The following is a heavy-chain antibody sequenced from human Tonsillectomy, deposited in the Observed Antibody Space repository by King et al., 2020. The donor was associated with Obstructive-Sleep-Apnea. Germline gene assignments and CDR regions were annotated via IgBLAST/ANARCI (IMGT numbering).Heavy chain of an antibody. D-gene: IGHD1-26*01. CDR3: AKEEWRSGSPFDY. J-gene: IGHJ4*02. CDR1: GFTFSSYA. Sequence: VQLEESGGGLVQPGGSLRLSCAASGFTFSSYAMSWVRQAPGKGLEWVSAVSGSGGTTYYADSVRGRFTISRDNSKNPLYLQMNSLRAEDTAVYYCAKEEWRSGSPFDYWGQGTLVTVSS. V-gene: IGHV3-23*04. CDR2: VSGSGGTT.